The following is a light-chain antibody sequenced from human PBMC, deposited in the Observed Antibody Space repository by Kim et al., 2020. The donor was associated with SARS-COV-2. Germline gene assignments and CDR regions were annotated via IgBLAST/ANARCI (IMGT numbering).Light chain of an antibody. CDR3: QHYVSLPIS. Sequence: IQLTQSPSTLSASVGDRVTISCQASQNVRKFLNWYQQKPGKAPNLLIYDASSLHTGVPSRFSGSGSGTDFTFTITSLQPEDIATYYCQHYVSLPISFGQGTRLEIK. CDR2: DAS. V-gene: IGKV1-33*01. CDR1: QNVRKF. J-gene: IGKJ5*01.